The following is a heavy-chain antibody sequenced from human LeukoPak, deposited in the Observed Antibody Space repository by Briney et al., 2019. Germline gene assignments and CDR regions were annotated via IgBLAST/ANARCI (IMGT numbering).Heavy chain of an antibody. CDR1: GYIFTNYY. CDR3: ARDHGSAYYRAPRH. Sequence: ASVKVSCKASGYIFTNYYMHWVRQAPGQGLEWMGTINPSGGSTTYAQKFQGRVTMTGDTSTSTVYMELSSLRSEDTAVYYCARDHGSAYYRAPRHWGQGTLVAVSS. CDR2: INPSGGST. J-gene: IGHJ4*02. V-gene: IGHV1-46*01. D-gene: IGHD3-10*01.